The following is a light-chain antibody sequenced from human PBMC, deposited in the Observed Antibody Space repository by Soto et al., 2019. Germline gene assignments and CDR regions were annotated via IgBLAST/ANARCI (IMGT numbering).Light chain of an antibody. CDR1: QSVCAY. J-gene: IGKJ4*01. CDR2: DAS. CDR3: QQRSNWPPLS. Sequence: EVVLTQSPATLSLSPGERATLSCRASQSVCAYFAWYQQKPGQAPRLLIYDASIRATGVPARFSGGGSGTDFTLTISSLEPEDFAVYYCQQRSNWPPLSFGGGTKVEIK. V-gene: IGKV3-11*01.